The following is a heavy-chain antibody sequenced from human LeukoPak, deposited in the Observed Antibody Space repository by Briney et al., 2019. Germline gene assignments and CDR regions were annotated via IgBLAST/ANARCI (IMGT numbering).Heavy chain of an antibody. D-gene: IGHD3-3*01. V-gene: IGHV1-69*04. Sequence: GASVKVSCKASGGTFSSYAISWVRQAPGQGLEWVGRIIPILGIANYAQKFQGRVTITADKSTSTAYMELSSLRSEDTAVYYCARMTGRNSGYYTLFDYWGQGTLVTVSS. J-gene: IGHJ4*02. CDR1: GGTFSSYA. CDR2: IIPILGIA. CDR3: ARMTGRNSGYYTLFDY.